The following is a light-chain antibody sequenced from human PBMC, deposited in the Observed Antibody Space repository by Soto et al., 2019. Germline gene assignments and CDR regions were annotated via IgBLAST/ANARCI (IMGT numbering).Light chain of an antibody. V-gene: IGLV2-14*01. CDR1: SSDVGGYNY. CDR3: SSYTSSSTVV. CDR2: DVS. J-gene: IGLJ2*01. Sequence: QSALTQPASVSGSPGQSITISCTGTSSDVGGYNYVSWYQQHPGKAPKLMIYDVSNRPSGVSNRFSGSKSGNPASLTISGLQAEDEDDYYCSSYTSSSTVVFGGGTKLTVL.